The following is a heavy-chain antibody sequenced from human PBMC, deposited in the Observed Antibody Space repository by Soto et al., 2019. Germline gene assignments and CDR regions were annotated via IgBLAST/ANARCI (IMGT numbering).Heavy chain of an antibody. CDR3: GKVDCGADYCYLIHH. D-gene: IGHD2-21*01. V-gene: IGHV3-23*01. CDR1: GFTFNDFA. Sequence: PGGSLRLSCEASGFTFNDFAMAWVRQAPGKGLEWISSISSGGATFSADSVRGRFTISRDNSKNTLYLQMSSLRAEDTATYYCGKVDCGADYCYLIHHWGQGTLVTVSS. CDR2: ISSGGAT. J-gene: IGHJ4*02.